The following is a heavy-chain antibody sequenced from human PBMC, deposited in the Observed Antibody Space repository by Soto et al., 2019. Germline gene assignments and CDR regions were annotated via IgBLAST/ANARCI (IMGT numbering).Heavy chain of an antibody. CDR2: TYYRSKWYN. CDR3: ARAVSNWFDP. V-gene: IGHV6-1*01. CDR1: GDSVSSNSAA. J-gene: IGHJ5*01. Sequence: SQTLSLTCAISGDSVSSNSAALSWIRQSPSRGLEWLGRTYYRSKWYNDYAESVKSRITFKPDTSKNQFSLQLNSVTPEDTAVYYCARAVSNWFDPWGQGTLVTVSS.